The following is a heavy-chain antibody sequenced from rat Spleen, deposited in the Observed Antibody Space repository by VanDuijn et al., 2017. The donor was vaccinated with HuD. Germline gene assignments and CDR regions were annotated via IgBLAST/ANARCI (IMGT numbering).Heavy chain of an antibody. J-gene: IGHJ2*01. CDR2: MWGDGST. Sequence: QVQLKESGPGLVQPSQTLSLICTVSGFSLTSNGLSRVGQPSGKGLEWMGGMWGDGSTNYNPTLKSRLSSSRHTSKTQVFLKMNSLQTEDTATYFCTRADWAPDYWGQGVMVTVSS. CDR1: GFSLTSNG. V-gene: IGHV2-1*01. D-gene: IGHD5-1*01. CDR3: TRADWAPDY.